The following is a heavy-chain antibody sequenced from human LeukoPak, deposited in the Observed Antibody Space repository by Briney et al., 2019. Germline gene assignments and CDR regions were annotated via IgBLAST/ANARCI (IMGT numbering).Heavy chain of an antibody. Sequence: SETLSLTCTVSGGSISSSSYYWGWIRQPPGKGLEWIGSIYYSGGTYYNPSLKSRVTISVDTSKNRFSLKLISVTAADTAVYYCARLGSSGWGHFDCWGQGTLVTVSS. V-gene: IGHV4-39*01. CDR1: GGSISSSSYY. D-gene: IGHD6-19*01. CDR3: ARLGSSGWGHFDC. J-gene: IGHJ4*02. CDR2: IYYSGGT.